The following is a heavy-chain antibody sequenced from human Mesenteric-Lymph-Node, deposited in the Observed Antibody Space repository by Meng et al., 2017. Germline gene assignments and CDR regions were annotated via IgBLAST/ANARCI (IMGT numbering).Heavy chain of an antibody. CDR3: AKHHTTYYYGSGSYYKPHDAFDI. CDR2: IWHDGSNE. J-gene: IGHJ3*02. V-gene: IGHV3-33*06. Sequence: GESLKISCAASKFTFSSYAMHWVRQAPGKGLEWVAVIWHDGSNEYYADSVKGRFTISRDNSKNTLYLQMNSLRAEDTAVYYCAKHHTTYYYGSGSYYKPHDAFDIWGQGTMVTVSS. CDR1: KFTFSSYA. D-gene: IGHD3-10*01.